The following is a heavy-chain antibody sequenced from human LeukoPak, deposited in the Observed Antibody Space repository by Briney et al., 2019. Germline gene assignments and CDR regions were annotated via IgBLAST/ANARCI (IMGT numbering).Heavy chain of an antibody. CDR3: AKVAILYSSGWYYFDY. Sequence: QAGGSLRLSCAASGFTFRSDWMSWVRQSPEKGLEWAANINPDGSATYYVDSVKGRFIISRDNTKNSLYLQMNSLRAEDTAVYYCAKVAILYSSGWYYFDYWGQGTLVTVSS. CDR2: INPDGSAT. V-gene: IGHV3-7*03. J-gene: IGHJ4*02. D-gene: IGHD6-19*01. CDR1: GFTFRSDW.